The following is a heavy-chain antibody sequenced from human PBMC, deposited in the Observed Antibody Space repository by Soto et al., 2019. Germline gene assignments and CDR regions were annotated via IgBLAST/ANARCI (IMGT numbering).Heavy chain of an antibody. D-gene: IGHD3-16*02. J-gene: IGHJ3*02. V-gene: IGHV4-34*01. Sequence: SETLSLTCAVYGGSFSDYSWTWIRQPPGKGLEWIGYIYHSGSTYYNPSLKSRVTISVDRSKNQFSLKLSSVTAEDTALYYCATRAGYRSDSPLGHDAFDIWGQGTMVTVSS. CDR1: GGSFSDYS. CDR2: IYHSGST. CDR3: ATRAGYRSDSPLGHDAFDI.